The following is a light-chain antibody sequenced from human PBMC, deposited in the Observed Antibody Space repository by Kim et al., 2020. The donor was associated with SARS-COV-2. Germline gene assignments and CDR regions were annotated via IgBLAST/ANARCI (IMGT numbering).Light chain of an antibody. V-gene: IGKV3D-20*01. CDR1: QSVLNTY. J-gene: IGKJ2*01. CDR3: QQYGTSPPYN. CDR2: DIS. Sequence: EIVLTQSPATLSLSPGERATLSCGASQSVLNTYLAWYQQKPGLAPRLLIYDISTRASGVPDRVSGSGSGTDFTLTISRLEPEDFAVYYCQQYGTSPPYNFGQGTKLEI.